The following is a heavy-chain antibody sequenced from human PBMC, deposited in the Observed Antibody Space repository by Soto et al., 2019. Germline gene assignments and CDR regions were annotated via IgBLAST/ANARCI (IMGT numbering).Heavy chain of an antibody. J-gene: IGHJ4*02. CDR1: GGSISSSSYY. V-gene: IGHV4-39*01. CDR2: IYYSGST. D-gene: IGHD3-10*01. Sequence: SETLSLTCTVSGGSISSSSYYWGWIRQPPGKGLEWIGSIYYSGSTYYNPSLKSRVTISVDTSKNQFSLKLSSVTAADTAVYYCARQAPMVRGDYFDYWGQGTLVTVSS. CDR3: ARQAPMVRGDYFDY.